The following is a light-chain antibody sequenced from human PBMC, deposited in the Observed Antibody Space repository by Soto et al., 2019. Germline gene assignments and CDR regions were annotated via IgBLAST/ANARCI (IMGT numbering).Light chain of an antibody. CDR2: AAS. Sequence: DIQMTQSPSSVSASVGGRVTITCRASQGISSWLAWYQKKPGKAPNLLIYAASSLQSGVPSRFSGSESGTDFTLTISSLQPEDCAIYFCQQANSLPITFGQGTRLEIK. CDR3: QQANSLPIT. J-gene: IGKJ5*01. V-gene: IGKV1-12*01. CDR1: QGISSW.